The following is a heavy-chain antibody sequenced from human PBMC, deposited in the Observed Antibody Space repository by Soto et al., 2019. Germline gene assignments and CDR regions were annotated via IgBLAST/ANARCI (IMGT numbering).Heavy chain of an antibody. D-gene: IGHD1-1*01. CDR2: IYYSGST. CDR3: ARERNGDYFDY. Sequence: TSETLSLTCTVSGGSISSSSYYWGWIRQPPGKGLEWIGSIYYSGSTNYNPSLKSRVTISVDTSKNQFSLKLSSVTAADTAVYYCARERNGDYFDYWGQGTLVTVSS. J-gene: IGHJ4*02. V-gene: IGHV4-39*07. CDR1: GGSISSSSYY.